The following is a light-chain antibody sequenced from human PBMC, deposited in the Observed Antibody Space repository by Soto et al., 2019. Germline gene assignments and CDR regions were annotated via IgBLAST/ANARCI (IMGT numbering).Light chain of an antibody. Sequence: DIVLTQSPVTLSASPGESATLSCRASQSVNSDLAWYQQKPGQAPTLLIYGAYIRAVGIPARFSGSGSGADFTLTTMSLQSEEFAFYFCQQYKYWPRTFGQGTKVDIK. J-gene: IGKJ1*01. CDR2: GAY. V-gene: IGKV3-15*01. CDR3: QQYKYWPRT. CDR1: QSVNSD.